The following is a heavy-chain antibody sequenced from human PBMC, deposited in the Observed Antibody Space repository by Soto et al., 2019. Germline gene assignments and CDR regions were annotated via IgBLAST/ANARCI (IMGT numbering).Heavy chain of an antibody. D-gene: IGHD6-19*01. J-gene: IGHJ4*02. V-gene: IGHV3-23*01. CDR3: AKATGWPWNLDY. Sequence: EVQLLESGGGLAQQGGSLRLSCAASGFTFSDYAMTWVHQAPGKGLEWVSAISKSADSTHYADSVKGRFTISRDNSKDTLYLEMNSLRAEDTAVYYCAKATGWPWNLDYWGQGTLVSVSP. CDR2: ISKSADST. CDR1: GFTFSDYA.